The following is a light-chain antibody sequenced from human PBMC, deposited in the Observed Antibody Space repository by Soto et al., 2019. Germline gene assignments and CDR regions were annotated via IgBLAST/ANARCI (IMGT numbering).Light chain of an antibody. J-gene: IGKJ1*01. CDR3: QQRSNWPIA. Sequence: EIVLTQSPATLSLSPGERATLSCRASQGVGSYLAWYQHKPGQAPRLLIYDASNRATGIPARFSGSGSGTDFTLTISSREPEDFAVYYCQQRSNWPIAFGQGTKVDIK. V-gene: IGKV3-11*01. CDR1: QGVGSY. CDR2: DAS.